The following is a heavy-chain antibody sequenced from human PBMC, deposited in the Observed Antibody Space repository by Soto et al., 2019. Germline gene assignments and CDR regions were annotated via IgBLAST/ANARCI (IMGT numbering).Heavy chain of an antibody. D-gene: IGHD2-21*01. CDR3: ARSCCRDAVRCNWFDP. CDR2: MNDFGRT. CDR1: GASSSSYY. Sequence: QVQLQESGPGLVKSSETLSLTCTVSGASSSSYYWSWIRQPPRKGLEWIGYMNDFGRTIYNPTLKSSVTISLDTSKNQFSLKVTSVIAADTAVYYCARSCCRDAVRCNWFDPGGQGTQVTVSS. V-gene: IGHV4-59*01. J-gene: IGHJ5*02.